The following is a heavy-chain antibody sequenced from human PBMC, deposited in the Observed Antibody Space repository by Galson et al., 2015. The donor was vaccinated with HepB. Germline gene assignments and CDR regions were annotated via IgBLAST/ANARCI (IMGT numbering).Heavy chain of an antibody. V-gene: IGHV1-69*02. J-gene: IGHJ4*02. CDR3: ARVGHYYDSSGYSD. Sequence: SVKVSCKASGGTFSSYTISWVRQAPGQGLEWMGRIIPILGIANYAQKFQGRVTITADKSTSTAYMELSSLRSEDTAVYYCARVGHYYDSSGYSDWGQGTLVTVSS. CDR1: GGTFSSYT. D-gene: IGHD3-22*01. CDR2: IIPILGIA.